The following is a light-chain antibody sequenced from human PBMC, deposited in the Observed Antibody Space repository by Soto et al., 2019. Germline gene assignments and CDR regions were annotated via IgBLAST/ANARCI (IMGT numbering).Light chain of an antibody. CDR3: QQRTRWPMT. V-gene: IGKV3-11*01. CDR2: DGS. CDR1: QNLHSF. Sequence: ERMLPQSPATLSVSKGERVTLSCRASQNLHSFLNWYQQRPGQAPRPLIYDGSKRAAGVPDRISGDGSGTDYTLTISSLEPEDFAVYYCQQRTRWPMTFGQ. J-gene: IGKJ5*01.